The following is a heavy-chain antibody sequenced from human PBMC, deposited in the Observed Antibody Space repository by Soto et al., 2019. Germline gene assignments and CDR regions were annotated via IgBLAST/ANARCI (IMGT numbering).Heavy chain of an antibody. CDR3: ARDCTDSSGPTLGMGV. D-gene: IGHD6-19*01. J-gene: IGHJ6*02. CDR1: GGSISSGGYY. CDR2: IYYSGST. Sequence: QVQLQESGPGLVKPSQTLSLTCTVSGGSISSGGYYLSWIRQHPGKGLEWIGYIYYSGSTYYNPSHKSRVTISVDTSKDHFSLKLSSVTAADTAVYYCARDCTDSSGPTLGMGVWGQGTTGTVSS. V-gene: IGHV4-31*03.